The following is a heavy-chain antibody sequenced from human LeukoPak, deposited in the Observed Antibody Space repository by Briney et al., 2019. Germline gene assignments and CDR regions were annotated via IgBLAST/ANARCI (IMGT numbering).Heavy chain of an antibody. CDR3: AGRISGYGFDP. CDR2: TYTSGST. V-gene: IGHV4-4*07. CDR1: GVSISSYD. D-gene: IGHD5-12*01. Sequence: KPSETLSLTCTVSGVSISSYDWSWIRQPAGKGLEWIGRTYTSGSTNYNPSLKSRVTISVDKSKNQFSLKLRSVTAADTAVYYCAGRISGYGFDPWGQGTLVTVSS. J-gene: IGHJ5*02.